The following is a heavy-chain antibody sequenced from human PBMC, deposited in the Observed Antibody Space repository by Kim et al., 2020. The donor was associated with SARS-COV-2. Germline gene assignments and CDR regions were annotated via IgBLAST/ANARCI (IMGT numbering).Heavy chain of an antibody. CDR1: GCTFSSYA. V-gene: IGHV1-69*13. Sequence: SVKVSCKASGCTFSSYAIRWVRQAPGQGLEWMGGIIPIFGTANYAQKLQGRVTITADESTSTAYMELSSLRSEDTAVYYCARVYYYDSSGYYADYWGQGTLVTVSS. CDR3: ARVYYYDSSGYYADY. J-gene: IGHJ4*02. CDR2: IIPIFGTA. D-gene: IGHD3-22*01.